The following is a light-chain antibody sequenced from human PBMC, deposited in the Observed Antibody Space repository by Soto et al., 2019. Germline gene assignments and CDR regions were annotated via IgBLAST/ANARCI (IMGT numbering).Light chain of an antibody. CDR1: SSNIXAGYD. V-gene: IGLV1-40*01. Sequence: QSVLTQPPSVSGAPXQRVTXXCTGSSSNIXAGYDVHWYQQLPGTAPKLLIYGNSNRPSGVPDRFSGSKSGTSASLAITGLQAEDEADYYCQSYDSSLSGSRVFGGGTQLTVL. CDR3: QSYDSSLSGSRV. CDR2: GNS. J-gene: IGLJ2*01.